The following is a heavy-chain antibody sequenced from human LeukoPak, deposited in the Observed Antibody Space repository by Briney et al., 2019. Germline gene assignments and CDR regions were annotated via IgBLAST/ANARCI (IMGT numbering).Heavy chain of an antibody. CDR1: GGSISSYY. Sequence: SETLSLTCTVSGGSISSYYWSWIRQPPGKGLGWLGYIYYSGSTNYNPSLKSRVTISVDTSKNQFSLKLSSVTAADTAVYYCARRAVAGTFDYWGQGTLVTVSS. CDR2: IYYSGST. J-gene: IGHJ4*02. D-gene: IGHD6-19*01. V-gene: IGHV4-59*01. CDR3: ARRAVAGTFDY.